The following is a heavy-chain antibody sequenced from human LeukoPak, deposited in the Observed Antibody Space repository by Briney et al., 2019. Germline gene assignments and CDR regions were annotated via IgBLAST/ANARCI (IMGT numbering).Heavy chain of an antibody. CDR2: ISAYNGNT. D-gene: IGHD2-21*01. J-gene: IGHJ5*02. CDR3: ARIGLKNWFDP. Sequence: ASVKVSCKTSGGSLRNYTISWVRQAPGQGLEWMGWISAYNGNTNYAQKLQGRVTMTTDTSTSTAYMELRSLRSDDTAVYYCARIGLKNWFDPWGQGTLVTVSS. V-gene: IGHV1-18*01. CDR1: GGSLRNYT.